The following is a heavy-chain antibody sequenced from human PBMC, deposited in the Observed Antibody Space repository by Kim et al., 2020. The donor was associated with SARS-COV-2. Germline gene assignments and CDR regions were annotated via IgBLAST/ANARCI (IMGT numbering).Heavy chain of an antibody. V-gene: IGHV3-30-3*01. J-gene: IGHJ6*03. D-gene: IGHD3-10*01. CDR1: GFAFSSNA. Sequence: GGSLRLSCAASGFAFSSNAMHWVRQAPGKGLEWVAIITYDGGNKYYADSVKGRFTISRDNSKNTLYLQMNSLRAEDTAVYYCAISFSGGPPNYYCNMDVWRKGTTVSVSS. CDR2: ITYDGGNK. CDR3: AISFSGGPPNYYCNMDV.